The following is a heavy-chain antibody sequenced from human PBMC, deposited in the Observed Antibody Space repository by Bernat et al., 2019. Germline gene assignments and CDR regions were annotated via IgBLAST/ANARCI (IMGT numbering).Heavy chain of an antibody. CDR2: ISYDGTYK. J-gene: IGHJ3*02. V-gene: IGHV3-30*01. Sequence: QVQLVESGGGVVQPGRSLRLSCAASGFTFSTYTIHWVRQAPGKGLEWVAVISYDGTYKYYADSVKGRFTISRDNSKNTLYLQMNSLRGEDTALYYCTRDLLNASDIWGQGTMVTVSS. CDR3: TRDLLNASDI. CDR1: GFTFSTYT.